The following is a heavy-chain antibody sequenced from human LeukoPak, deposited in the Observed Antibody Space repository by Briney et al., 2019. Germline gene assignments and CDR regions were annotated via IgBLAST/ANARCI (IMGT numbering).Heavy chain of an antibody. Sequence: GASVKVSCKASGYTFIDYYLHWVRQAPGQGLEWMGWINPKTDGTNYAQKFQDRVTMTRDTSISTAYMELSRLRSDDTAVYYCARGGRFEAFDMWGQGTMVTVSS. CDR1: GYTFIDYY. D-gene: IGHD3-10*01. CDR3: ARGGRFEAFDM. V-gene: IGHV1-2*02. J-gene: IGHJ3*02. CDR2: INPKTDGT.